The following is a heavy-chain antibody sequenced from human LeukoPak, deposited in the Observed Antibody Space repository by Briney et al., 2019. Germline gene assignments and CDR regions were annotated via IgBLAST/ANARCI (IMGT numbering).Heavy chain of an antibody. CDR3: ARDNYDSSGPYYFDY. J-gene: IGHJ4*02. D-gene: IGHD3-22*01. CDR2: ISSSGSTI. Sequence: GGSLRLSCAASGFTFSSYEMNWVRQAPGKGLEWVSYISSSGSTIYYADSVKGRFTISRDNARNSLYLQMNSLRAEDTAVYYCARDNYDSSGPYYFDYWGQGTLVTVSS. V-gene: IGHV3-48*03. CDR1: GFTFSSYE.